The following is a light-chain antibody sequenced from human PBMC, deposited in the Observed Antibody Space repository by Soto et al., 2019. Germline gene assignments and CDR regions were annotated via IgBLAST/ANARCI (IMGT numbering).Light chain of an antibody. Sequence: QSVLTQPASVSGSPGQSITISCTGTSSDIGIYNYVSWYQQPPGKAPKLIIYEVSNRPSGLSNRFSGSKSGNTASLTISGLQAEDEADYYCSSYTSTSTRVIFGGGTKVTV. CDR3: SSYTSTSTRVI. CDR2: EVS. J-gene: IGLJ2*01. V-gene: IGLV2-14*01. CDR1: SSDIGIYNY.